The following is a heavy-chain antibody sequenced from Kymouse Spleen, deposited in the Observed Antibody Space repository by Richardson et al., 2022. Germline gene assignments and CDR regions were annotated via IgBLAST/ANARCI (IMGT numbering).Heavy chain of an antibody. V-gene: IGHV7-4-1*01. CDR3: ARDNYDILTGYFPYYYYGMDV. CDR2: INTNTGNP. J-gene: IGHJ6*02. Sequence: QVQLVQSGSELKKPGASVKVSCKASGYTFTSYAMNWVRQAPGQGLEWMGWINTNTGNPTYAQGFTGRFVFSLDTSVSTAYLQICSLKAEDTAVYYCARDNYDILTGYFPYYYYGMDVWGQGTTVTVSS. D-gene: IGHD3-9*01. CDR1: GYTFTSYA.